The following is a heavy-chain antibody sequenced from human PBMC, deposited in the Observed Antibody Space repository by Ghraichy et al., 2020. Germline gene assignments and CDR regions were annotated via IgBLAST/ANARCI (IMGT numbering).Heavy chain of an antibody. CDR2: IKQGGGEK. J-gene: IGHJ4*02. CDR3: ARDLKQSWLVFDY. Sequence: LSLTCAASGFSFSDYWMNWVRQAPGKGLEWVANIKQGGGEKNYVDSVKGRFTISRDNAKNSLYLQMNSLRVEDTAVYYCARDLKQSWLVFDYWGQGTPVSVSS. CDR1: GFSFSDYW. D-gene: IGHD5-18*01. V-gene: IGHV3-7*01.